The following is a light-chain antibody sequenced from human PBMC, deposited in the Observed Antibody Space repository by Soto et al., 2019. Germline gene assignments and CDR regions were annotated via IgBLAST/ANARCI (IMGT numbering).Light chain of an antibody. CDR2: DAS. V-gene: IGKV1-33*01. J-gene: IGKJ5*01. CDR3: QQYDNLRIT. Sequence: DIQMTHSPSSLSASVGARVTITCQASQDISNYLNWYQQKPGKAPKLLIYDASNLETGVPSRFSGSGSGTDFTFTISSLQPEDIATYYCQQYDNLRITFGQGTRLEI. CDR1: QDISNY.